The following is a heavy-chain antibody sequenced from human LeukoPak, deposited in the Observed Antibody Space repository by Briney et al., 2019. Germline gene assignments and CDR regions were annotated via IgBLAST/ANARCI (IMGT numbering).Heavy chain of an antibody. CDR1: GYTFTGYY. V-gene: IGHV1-2*02. J-gene: IGHJ4*02. CDR2: INTNSGGT. CDR3: ARDLPGFTIYDYVWGSYRPFDY. D-gene: IGHD3-16*02. Sequence: ASVKVSCKASGYTFTGYYMHWVRQAPGQGLEWMGWINTNSGGTNYAQKFQGRVTMTRDTSISTAYMELSRLRSDDTAVYYCARDLPGFTIYDYVWGSYRPFDYWGQGTLVTVSS.